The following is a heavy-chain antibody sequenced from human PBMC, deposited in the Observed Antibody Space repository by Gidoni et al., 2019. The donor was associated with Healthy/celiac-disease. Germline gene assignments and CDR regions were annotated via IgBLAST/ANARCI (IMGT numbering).Heavy chain of an antibody. V-gene: IGHV4-38-2*01. CDR3: ARGIAVAGIPYYGMDV. J-gene: IGHJ6*02. Sequence: QVQLQESGPGLVKPSETLSLTCAVSGYSTSSGYYWGWIRQPPGKGLEWIGSIYQSGSTYYNPSLKSRVTISVDTSKNQFSLKLSSVTAADTAVYYCARGIAVAGIPYYGMDVWGQGTTVTVSS. D-gene: IGHD6-19*01. CDR2: IYQSGST. CDR1: GYSTSSGYY.